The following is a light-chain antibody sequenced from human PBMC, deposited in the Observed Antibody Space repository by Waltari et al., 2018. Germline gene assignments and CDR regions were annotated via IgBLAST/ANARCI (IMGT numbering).Light chain of an antibody. CDR2: YDA. CDR1: NIGRKS. V-gene: IGLV3-21*04. CDR3: QVWDTTSDHLV. J-gene: IGLJ2*01. Sequence: SYELTQSPPVSVAPGPPAKLRCGGYNIGRKSVHWYQQKAGQAPVLVIYYDADRPSGIPERFSGSNSGNTATLTISRVEAGDEADYYCQVWDTTSDHLVFGGGTKLTVL.